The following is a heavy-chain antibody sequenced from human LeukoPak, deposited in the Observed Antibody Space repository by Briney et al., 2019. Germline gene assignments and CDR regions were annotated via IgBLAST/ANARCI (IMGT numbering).Heavy chain of an antibody. CDR2: ISGGGDST. CDR1: GFTFSGYA. CDR3: AKGRVVPAALLDY. J-gene: IGHJ4*02. D-gene: IGHD2-2*01. Sequence: GGSLRLSCAASGFTFSGYAMSWVRQAPGKGLEWVSAISGGGDSTSYADSVKGRFAISRDNSKNTLYLQMNSLRAEDTALYYCAKGRVVPAALLDYWGQGTLVTVSS. V-gene: IGHV3-23*01.